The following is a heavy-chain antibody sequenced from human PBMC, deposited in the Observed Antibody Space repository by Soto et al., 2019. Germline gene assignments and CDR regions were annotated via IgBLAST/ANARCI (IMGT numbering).Heavy chain of an antibody. CDR2: INPSGGST. CDR1: GYTFTSYY. CDR3: ARDRGIAVAGTWWFDP. D-gene: IGHD6-19*01. Sequence: GASVKVFCKASGYTFTSYYMHWVRQAPGQGLEWMGIINPSGGSTSYAQKFQGRVTMTRDTSTSTVYMELSSLRSEDTAVYYCARDRGIAVAGTWWFDPWGQGTLVTVSS. V-gene: IGHV1-46*01. J-gene: IGHJ5*02.